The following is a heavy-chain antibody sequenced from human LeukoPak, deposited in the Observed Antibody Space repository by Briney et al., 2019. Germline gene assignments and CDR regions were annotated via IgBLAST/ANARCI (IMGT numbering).Heavy chain of an antibody. CDR2: INSGGDDI. CDR3: ARDTIQPGLIDD. Sequence: PGGSLRLSCAASGFSFSLYAMNWVRQAPGKGLEWISYINSGGDDIHYAASERGRFTISRDDAGNTLFLQLSSLRAEDTAVYYCARDTIQPGLIDDWGQGTLVTVSS. V-gene: IGHV3-21*05. CDR1: GFSFSLYA. J-gene: IGHJ4*02. D-gene: IGHD2-2*01.